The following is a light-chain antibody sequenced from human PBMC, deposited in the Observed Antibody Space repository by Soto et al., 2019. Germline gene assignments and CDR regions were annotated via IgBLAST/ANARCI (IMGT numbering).Light chain of an antibody. CDR1: QSVSNNY. Sequence: ILLTKSQGPLSLSPGKRATLSGSPSQSVSNNYLAWYQQKPGQAPRLLIYGASNRATGIPDRFSGGGSGTDFTLTISRLEPEDFAVYYCQQYGSSPRTFGQGTKVDIK. CDR3: QQYGSSPRT. V-gene: IGKV3-20*01. CDR2: GAS. J-gene: IGKJ1*01.